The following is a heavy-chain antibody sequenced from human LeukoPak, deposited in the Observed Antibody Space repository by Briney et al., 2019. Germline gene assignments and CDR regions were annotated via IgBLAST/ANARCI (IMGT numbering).Heavy chain of an antibody. D-gene: IGHD5-18*01. CDR3: ARTTEGGYSYGYFYYYYMDV. CDR2: IYYSGST. Sequence: SETLSLTCTVSGGSISSYYWSWIRQPPGKGLEWIGYIYYSGSTNYKSSLKSRVTISVDTSKNQFSLKLGSVTAADTAVYYCARTTEGGYSYGYFYYYYMDVWGKGTTVTISS. CDR1: GGSISSYY. J-gene: IGHJ6*03. V-gene: IGHV4-59*01.